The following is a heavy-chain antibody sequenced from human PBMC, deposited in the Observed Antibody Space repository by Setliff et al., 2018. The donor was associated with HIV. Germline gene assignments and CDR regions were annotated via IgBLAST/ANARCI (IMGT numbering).Heavy chain of an antibody. Sequence: PGGSLRLSCAASGFTFSSYGMHWVRQAPGKGLEWVAFIRYDGSNKYYADSVKGRFTISRDNAKNSLYLQMNSLRAEDTAVYYCARIIVGAIRGMDVWGQGTTVTVSS. CDR1: GFTFSSYG. V-gene: IGHV3-30*02. J-gene: IGHJ6*02. CDR2: IRYDGSNK. CDR3: ARIIVGAIRGMDV. D-gene: IGHD1-26*01.